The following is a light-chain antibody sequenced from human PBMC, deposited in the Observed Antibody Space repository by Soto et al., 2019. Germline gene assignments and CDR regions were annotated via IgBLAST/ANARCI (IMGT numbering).Light chain of an antibody. CDR2: MVS. CDR3: TSPTPGSLYV. V-gene: IGLV2-14*01. Sequence: QSALTQPASVSGSHGQSITISCTGTSSDVGNYNYVSWYQQYPGRVPKLLIYMVSNRPSGVSNRFSGSKSGNTASLTISGLQAEDEADYFCTSPTPGSLYVFGTGTKFTVL. CDR1: SSDVGNYNY. J-gene: IGLJ1*01.